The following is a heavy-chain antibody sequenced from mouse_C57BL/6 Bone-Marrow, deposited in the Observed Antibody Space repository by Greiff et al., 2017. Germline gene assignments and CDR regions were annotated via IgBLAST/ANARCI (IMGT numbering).Heavy chain of an antibody. CDR2: IYPGDGDT. V-gene: IGHV1-82*01. D-gene: IGHD1-1*01. CDR1: GYAFSSSW. CDR3: ARFDYYGSRGDAMDY. J-gene: IGHJ4*01. Sequence: VKLMESGPELVKPGASVKISCKASGYAFSSSWMNWVKQRPGKGLEWIGRIYPGDGDTNYNGKFKGKATLTADKSSSTAYMQLSSLTSEDSAVYFCARFDYYGSRGDAMDYWGQGTSVTVSS.